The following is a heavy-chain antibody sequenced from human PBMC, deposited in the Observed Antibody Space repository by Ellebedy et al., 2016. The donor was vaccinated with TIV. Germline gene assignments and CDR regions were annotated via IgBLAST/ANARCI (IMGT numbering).Heavy chain of an antibody. CDR1: GFTFNSYA. V-gene: IGHV3-23*01. D-gene: IGHD1-14*01. J-gene: IGHJ4*02. CDR2: FGVSGDST. CDR3: ARGRSGTYIHHAFDY. Sequence: GESLKISCAASGFTFNSYAMSWVRQAPGKGLEWVSGFGVSGDSTYYADSVKGRFTISRDNSKNILYLQMNSLRAEDTAIYYCARGRSGTYIHHAFDYWGQGTLVTVSS.